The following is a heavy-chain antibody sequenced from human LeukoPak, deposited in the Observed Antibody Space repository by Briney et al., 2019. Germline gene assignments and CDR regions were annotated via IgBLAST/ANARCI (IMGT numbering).Heavy chain of an antibody. Sequence: ASVKVSCKASGGTFSSYAISWVRQAPGQGLEWMGGIIPIFGTANYAQKLQGRVTITTDESTSTAYMELSSLRSEDTAVYYCAGGDYYDSSGYYQQFDYWGQGTLVTVSS. CDR1: GGTFSSYA. CDR3: AGGDYYDSSGYYQQFDY. CDR2: IIPIFGTA. D-gene: IGHD3-22*01. V-gene: IGHV1-69*05. J-gene: IGHJ4*02.